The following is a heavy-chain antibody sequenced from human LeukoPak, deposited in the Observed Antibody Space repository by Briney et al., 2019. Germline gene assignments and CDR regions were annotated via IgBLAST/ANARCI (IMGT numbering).Heavy chain of an antibody. CDR3: GGGYYDSSGLDAFDI. CDR2: IYYSGST. D-gene: IGHD3-22*01. CDR1: GGSISSYY. J-gene: IGHJ3*02. Sequence: SETLSLTCTVSGGSISSYYWSWIRQPPGKGLEWIGYIYYSGSTNYNPSLKSRVTISVDTSKNQFSLKLSSVTAADTAVYYCGGGYYDSSGLDAFDIWGQGTMVTVSS. V-gene: IGHV4-59*01.